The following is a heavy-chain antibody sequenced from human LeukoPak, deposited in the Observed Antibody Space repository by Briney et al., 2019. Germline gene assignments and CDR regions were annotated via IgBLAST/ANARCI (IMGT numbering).Heavy chain of an antibody. J-gene: IGHJ4*02. CDR1: GYTFTSYA. Sequence: SVKVSCKASGYTFTSYAMHWVRQAPGQRLEWIGWIVVGSGNTNYAQKFQERVTITRDMSTSTAYMELSSLRSEDTAVYYCAADGWVAAAGSSWAIDYWGQGTLVTVSS. D-gene: IGHD6-13*01. CDR3: AADGWVAAAGSSWAIDY. V-gene: IGHV1-58*02. CDR2: IVVGSGNT.